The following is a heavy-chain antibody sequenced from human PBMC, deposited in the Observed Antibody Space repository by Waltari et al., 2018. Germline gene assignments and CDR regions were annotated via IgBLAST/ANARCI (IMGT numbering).Heavy chain of an antibody. CDR3: ARDPHYSNFDY. Sequence: EVQLVESGGGLVQPGGSLRLSCAASGFTVSSNYMSWVRQAPGKGLEWLANIKDDGSEKNYVDSVKGRFTISRDNAKNSLYLQMNSLRAEDTAVYYCARDPHYSNFDYWGQGTLVTVSS. V-gene: IGHV3-7*01. CDR2: IKDDGSEK. J-gene: IGHJ4*02. D-gene: IGHD4-4*01. CDR1: GFTVSSNY.